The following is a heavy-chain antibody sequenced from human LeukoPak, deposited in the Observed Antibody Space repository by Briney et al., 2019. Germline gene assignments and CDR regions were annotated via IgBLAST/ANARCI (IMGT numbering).Heavy chain of an antibody. CDR3: AKERSGGMSG. CDR2: ISWNSGSI. D-gene: IGHD3-10*01. CDR1: GFTFDDYA. J-gene: IGHJ4*02. Sequence: GGSLRLSCAASGFTFDDYAMHWVRQAPGKGLEWVSGISWNSGSIGYADSVKGRFTISRDNAKSSLHLQMNSLGAEDTALYYCAKERSGGMSGWGQGTLVTVSS. V-gene: IGHV3-9*01.